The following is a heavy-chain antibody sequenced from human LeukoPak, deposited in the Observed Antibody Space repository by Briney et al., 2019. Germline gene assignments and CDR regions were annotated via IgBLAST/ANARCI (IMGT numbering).Heavy chain of an antibody. Sequence: PGGSLRLSCAASGFTFSSYSMNWVRQAPGKGLEWVSYISSSSTIYYADSVKGRFTISRDNAKNSLYLQMNSLRAEDTAVYYCASVYYYEDYWGQGTLVSVSS. D-gene: IGHD3-22*01. CDR1: GFTFSSYS. CDR3: ASVYYYEDY. V-gene: IGHV3-48*01. J-gene: IGHJ4*02. CDR2: ISSSSTI.